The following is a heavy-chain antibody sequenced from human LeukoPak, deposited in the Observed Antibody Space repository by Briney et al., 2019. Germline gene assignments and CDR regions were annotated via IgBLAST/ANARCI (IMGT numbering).Heavy chain of an antibody. CDR2: ISYDGSNK. Sequence: GGSLRLSCAASGFTFSSYAMHWVRQAPGKGLEWVAVISYDGSNKYYADSVKGRFTISRDNSKNTLYLQMNSLRAEDTAVYYCARDYGGVGSNPIDYWGQGTLVTVSS. CDR3: ARDYGGVGSNPIDY. V-gene: IGHV3-30-3*01. CDR1: GFTFSSYA. J-gene: IGHJ4*02. D-gene: IGHD1-14*01.